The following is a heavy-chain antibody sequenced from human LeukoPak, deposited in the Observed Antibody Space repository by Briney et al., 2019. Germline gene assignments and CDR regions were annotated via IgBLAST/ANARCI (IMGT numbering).Heavy chain of an antibody. CDR2: ITPIFGTA. J-gene: IGHJ4*02. CDR3: ARGCKTTVTIFDY. D-gene: IGHD4-17*01. CDR1: GGTFSSYA. Sequence: VASVKVSCKASGGTFSSYAISWVRQAPGQGLEWMGGITPIFGTANYAQKFQGRVTITADESTSTVYMELSSLRSEDTAVYYCARGCKTTVTIFDYWGQGTLVTVSS. V-gene: IGHV1-69*01.